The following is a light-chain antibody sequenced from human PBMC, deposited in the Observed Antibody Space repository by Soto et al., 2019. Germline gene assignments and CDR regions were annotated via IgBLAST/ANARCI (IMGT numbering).Light chain of an antibody. CDR1: SSNIGTGYD. CDR3: QSYDSSLSRV. Sequence: QSVLTQPPSVSGAPGQRVTISCTGSSSNIGTGYDVHWYQQLPGTAPKLLIYGNSNRPSGVPDRFSGSKSGTSASLAITGLQDEDEAYYCCQSYDSSLSRVFGGGTKLTVL. V-gene: IGLV1-40*01. CDR2: GNS. J-gene: IGLJ2*01.